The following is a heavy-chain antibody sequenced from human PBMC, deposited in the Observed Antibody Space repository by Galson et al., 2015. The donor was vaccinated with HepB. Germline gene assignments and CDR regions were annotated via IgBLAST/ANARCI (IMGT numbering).Heavy chain of an antibody. CDR1: GFAFSTFG. CDR3: AKVFIGPGSNYDDGFDI. J-gene: IGHJ3*02. V-gene: IGHV3-33*06. Sequence: SLRLSCAASGFAFSTFGMHWVRQAPGKGLEWVAVIWYDGRNKDYETSLKGRFIISRDNSKRRLYLKMNNMRAEDTAVYYCAKVFIGPGSNYDDGFDIWGQGTTVTVSP. D-gene: IGHD3-10*01. CDR2: IWYDGRNK.